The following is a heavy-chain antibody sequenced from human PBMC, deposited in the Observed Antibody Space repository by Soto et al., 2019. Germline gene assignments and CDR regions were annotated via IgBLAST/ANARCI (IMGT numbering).Heavy chain of an antibody. V-gene: IGHV1-58*01. CDR1: GFTFTSSA. D-gene: IGHD3-16*01. J-gene: IGHJ4*02. CDR3: TTAPWGSYVWGSYGGKY. Sequence: SVKVSCKASGFTFTSSAVQWVRQARGQRLEWIGWIVVGSGNTNYAQKFQERVTITRDMSTSTAYMELSSLRSEDTAVYYCTTAPWGSYVWGSYGGKYWAPGTLVTVSS. CDR2: IVVGSGNT.